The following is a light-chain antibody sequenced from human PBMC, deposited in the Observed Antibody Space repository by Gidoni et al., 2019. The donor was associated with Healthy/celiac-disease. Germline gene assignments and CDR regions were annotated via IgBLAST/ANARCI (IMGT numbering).Light chain of an antibody. CDR1: SSDVGGYNY. Sequence: QSALTQPASHSGSPGQSITISCTGPSSDVGGYNYVSWYQQHPGKAPKLMIYDVSNRPSGVSNRFSGSKSGNTASLTISGLQAEDEADYYCSSYTSSSTRVVFGGGTKLTVL. CDR3: SSYTSSSTRVV. CDR2: DVS. V-gene: IGLV2-14*03. J-gene: IGLJ2*01.